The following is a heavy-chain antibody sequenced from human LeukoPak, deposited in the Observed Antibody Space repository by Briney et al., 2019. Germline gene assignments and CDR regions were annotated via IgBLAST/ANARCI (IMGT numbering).Heavy chain of an antibody. CDR1: GFTFSSYA. V-gene: IGHV3-23*01. J-gene: IGHJ4*02. Sequence: LPGGSLRLSCAASGFTFSSYAMSWVRQAPGKGLEWVSAISGSGGSTYYADSVKGRFTISRDNSKNTLYLQMNSLRAEDTAVYYCAKGGYCSGGSCYSDYFDYWGQGTLVTASS. CDR3: AKGGYCSGGSCYSDYFDY. CDR2: ISGSGGST. D-gene: IGHD2-15*01.